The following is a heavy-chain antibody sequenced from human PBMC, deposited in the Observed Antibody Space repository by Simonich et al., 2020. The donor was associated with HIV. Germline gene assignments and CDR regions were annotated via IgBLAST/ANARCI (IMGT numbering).Heavy chain of an antibody. Sequence: QVQLVESGGGVVQPGRSLRLSCAASGFTFSSYAMHWVRQAPGKGLEWVADKQYEGSNKYYADSVKGRITISRDNSKNTLYLQMNSLRAEDTAVYYCASGGSISSVWADDYWGQGTLVTVSS. CDR1: GFTFSSYA. CDR2: KQYEGSNK. J-gene: IGHJ4*02. CDR3: ASGGSISSVWADDY. V-gene: IGHV3-30*07. D-gene: IGHD3-16*01.